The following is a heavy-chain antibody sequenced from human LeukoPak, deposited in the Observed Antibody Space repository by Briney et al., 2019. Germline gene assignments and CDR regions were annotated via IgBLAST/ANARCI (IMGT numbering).Heavy chain of an antibody. V-gene: IGHV3-7*01. D-gene: IGHD1-26*01. CDR3: ARSYRRWDQRFDY. Sequence: PGGSLRLSCAASGFTFSSYWMSWVRQAPGKGLEWVANIKQDGSEKYYVDSVKGRFTISRDNAKNSLYPQMNSLRAEDTAVYYCARSYRRWDQRFDYWGQGTLVTVSS. J-gene: IGHJ4*02. CDR2: IKQDGSEK. CDR1: GFTFSSYW.